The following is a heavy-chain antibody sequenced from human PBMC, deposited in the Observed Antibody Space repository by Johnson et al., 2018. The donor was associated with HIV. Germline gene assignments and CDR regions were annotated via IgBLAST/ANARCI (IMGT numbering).Heavy chain of an antibody. CDR1: GFTVSSNY. CDR2: IYSGGST. CDR3: ARDRPSGWPDAFDI. D-gene: IGHD6-19*01. J-gene: IGHJ3*02. V-gene: IGHV3-66*02. Sequence: VESGGGLVQPGGSLRLSCAASGFTVSSNYMSWVRQAPGKGLEWVSVIYSGGSTYYADSVKGRFTISRDNSKNTLYLQMNSLRPEDTAVYYCARDRPSGWPDAFDIWGQGTMVTVSS.